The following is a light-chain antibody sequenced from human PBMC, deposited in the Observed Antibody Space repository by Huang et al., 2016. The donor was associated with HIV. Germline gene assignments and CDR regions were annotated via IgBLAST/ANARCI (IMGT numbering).Light chain of an antibody. CDR2: GAS. CDR1: QRCSSN. V-gene: IGKV3-15*01. J-gene: IGKJ4*01. Sequence: EIVMTQSPATLSVSPGERATLSCRASQRCSSNLVWYPQKPGQAPRLLIYGASTRATGVPARFSGSGSGTEFTLTISSLQSEDFAVYYCQQYNNWPLTFGGGTKVEIK. CDR3: QQYNNWPLT.